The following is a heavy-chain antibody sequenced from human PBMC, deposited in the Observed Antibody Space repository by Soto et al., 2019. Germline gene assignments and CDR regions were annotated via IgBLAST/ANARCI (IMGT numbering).Heavy chain of an antibody. Sequence: QVQLQESGPGLVKPSQTLSLTCTVSGGSISSGGYYWSWIRQHPGKGLEWIGYIYYSGSTYYNPSLKSRVTVSVDTSKNRFSRKLSSVTAADTSVYYCARDGRVYFDYWGQGTLVTVSS. V-gene: IGHV4-31*03. D-gene: IGHD6-13*01. J-gene: IGHJ4*02. CDR1: GGSISSGGYY. CDR3: ARDGRVYFDY. CDR2: IYYSGST.